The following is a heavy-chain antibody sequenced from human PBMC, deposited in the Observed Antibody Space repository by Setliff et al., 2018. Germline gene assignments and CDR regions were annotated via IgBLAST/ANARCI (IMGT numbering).Heavy chain of an antibody. V-gene: IGHV4-34*01. D-gene: IGHD5-12*01. CDR2: INHSGST. Sequence: LPEPLSLTCAVYGGSSTGYYWSWIRQPPGKGLEWIGEINHSGSTNYNPSLKSRVTISVDTSKNQFSLKLSSVTAADTAVYYCARSYSGYDTWGQGTLVTVSS. CDR3: ARSYSGYDT. CDR1: GGSSTGYY. J-gene: IGHJ5*02.